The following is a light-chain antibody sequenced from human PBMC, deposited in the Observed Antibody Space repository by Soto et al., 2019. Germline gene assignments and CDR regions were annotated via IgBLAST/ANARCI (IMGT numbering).Light chain of an antibody. CDR1: SSDVGGYNY. Sequence: QSALTQPASVSGSPGQSITISCTGTSSDVGGYNYVSWYQQHPGNVPKLMIYEVSSRPAGVSYRFSGSKSGNTASLTISGLQAEDEADYYCLSQGDGLTYVFGTGTKVTVL. J-gene: IGLJ1*01. V-gene: IGLV2-14*01. CDR2: EVS. CDR3: LSQGDGLTYV.